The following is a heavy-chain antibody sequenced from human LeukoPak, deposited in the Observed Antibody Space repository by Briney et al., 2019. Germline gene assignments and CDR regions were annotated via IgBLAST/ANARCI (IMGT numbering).Heavy chain of an antibody. CDR2: ISGSGGST. J-gene: IGHJ4*02. CDR3: AKGSYYDSSGSFYFDY. V-gene: IGHV3-23*01. CDR1: GFTLSSYA. Sequence: QAGGSLRLSCAASGFTLSSYAMSWVRQAPGKGLEWVSAISGSGGSTYYADSVKGRFTISRDNSKNTLYVQVNSLGTEDTAAYYCAKGSYYDSSGSFYFDYWGQGTLVTVSS. D-gene: IGHD3-22*01.